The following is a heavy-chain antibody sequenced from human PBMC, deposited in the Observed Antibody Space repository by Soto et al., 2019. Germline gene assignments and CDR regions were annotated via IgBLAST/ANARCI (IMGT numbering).Heavy chain of an antibody. CDR2: ISGSGDYT. V-gene: IGHV3-23*01. Sequence: PGGSLRLSCAASGFTFSSYAMTWVRQAPGKGLEWVSSISGSGDYTYFADSVKGRFTISRDNSNNTLYLQMNSLRAEDTAVYYCATGGSRYYFDYWGKGILVTVSS. J-gene: IGHJ4*02. D-gene: IGHD2-2*01. CDR3: ATGGSRYYFDY. CDR1: GFTFSSYA.